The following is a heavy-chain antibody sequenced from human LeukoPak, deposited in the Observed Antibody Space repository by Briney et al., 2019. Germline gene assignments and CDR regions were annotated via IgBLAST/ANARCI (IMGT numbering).Heavy chain of an antibody. D-gene: IGHD4-17*01. J-gene: IGHJ3*01. CDR2: IRSTAYGGTT. V-gene: IGHV3-49*03. CDR1: RYIQGLYS. CDR3: TRRGPTDRTYAFDV. Sequence: GGSLRLSCSACRYIQGLYSKLCSSEAPGKGLEWVGFIRSTAYGGTTEYVASVKGRFTISRHDSKSIAYLQMNSLKTEDTAVYYCTRRGPTDRTYAFDVRGQGTMVTVSS.